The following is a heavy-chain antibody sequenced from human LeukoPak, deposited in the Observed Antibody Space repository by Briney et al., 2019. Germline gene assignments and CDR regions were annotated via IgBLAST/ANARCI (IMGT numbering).Heavy chain of an antibody. V-gene: IGHV3-11*06. D-gene: IGHD5-18*01. J-gene: IGHJ6*02. CDR3: CRRWLNYYYYGMDV. CDR2: ISSSSSYT. CDR1: GFTFSDYY. Sequence: PGGSLRLSCAASGFTFSDYYMSWIRQAPGKGLEWVSYISSSSSYTNYADSVKGRFTISRDNAKNSLYLQMNSLRAEDTAVYYCCRRWLNYYYYGMDVWGQGTTVTVSS.